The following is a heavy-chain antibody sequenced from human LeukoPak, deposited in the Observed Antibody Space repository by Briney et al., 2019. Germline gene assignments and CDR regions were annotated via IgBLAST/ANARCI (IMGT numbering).Heavy chain of an antibody. CDR1: GFTFSDYY. D-gene: IGHD3-10*01. V-gene: IGHV3-11*04. Sequence: GGSLRLSCASSGFTFSDYYMTWIRQAQGKGLEWLSYISSTTGRIIYYADSVKGRFTISRDNTKNSLFLQMVSLRVEDTAVYYCARYYSDAFDVWGQGTVVTVSS. CDR3: ARYYSDAFDV. J-gene: IGHJ3*01. CDR2: ISSTTGRII.